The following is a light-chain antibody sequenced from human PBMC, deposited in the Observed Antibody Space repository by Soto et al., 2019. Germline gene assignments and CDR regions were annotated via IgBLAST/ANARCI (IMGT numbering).Light chain of an antibody. V-gene: IGKV3-15*01. CDR3: QQYGRSSWT. CDR2: GAS. J-gene: IGKJ1*01. Sequence: VMKMSAVILAVYQTARATLSCRASQSVRSHLDWYPQKHGQAPRLFIYGASTRATGIPARFSGSGSGTAGTLTISSLQSEDFEVYYCQQYGRSSWTFGQGTKVDI. CDR1: QSVRSH.